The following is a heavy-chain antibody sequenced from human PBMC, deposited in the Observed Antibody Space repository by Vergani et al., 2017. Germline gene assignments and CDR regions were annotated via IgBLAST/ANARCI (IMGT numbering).Heavy chain of an antibody. CDR3: ARVKYSSGWYGFDY. J-gene: IGHJ4*02. CDR2: IFYSGST. CDR1: GGSISSLDYY. Sequence: QVQLQESGPGLVKPSQTLSLTCTVPGGSISSLDYYWSWIRQPPGKGLEWIGYIFYSGSTYYNPSLKSRVTISVDTSKNQFSLKLSSVTAADTAVYYCARVKYSSGWYGFDYWGQGTLVTVSS. D-gene: IGHD6-19*01. V-gene: IGHV4-30-4*08.